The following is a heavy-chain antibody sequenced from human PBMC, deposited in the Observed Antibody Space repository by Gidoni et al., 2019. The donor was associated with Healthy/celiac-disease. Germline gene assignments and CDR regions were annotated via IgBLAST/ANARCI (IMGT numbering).Heavy chain of an antibody. CDR2: INAGNGNT. CDR3: AQFIPSIAVAGYDAFDI. CDR1: GYTFTSYA. D-gene: IGHD6-19*01. V-gene: IGHV1-3*01. Sequence: QVQLVQSGAEVKKPGASVKVSCKASGYTFTSYAMHLVRQAPGQRLEWMGWINAGNGNTKYSQKFQGRVTITRDTSASTAYMELSSLRSEDTAVYYCAQFIPSIAVAGYDAFDIWGQGTMVTVSS. J-gene: IGHJ3*02.